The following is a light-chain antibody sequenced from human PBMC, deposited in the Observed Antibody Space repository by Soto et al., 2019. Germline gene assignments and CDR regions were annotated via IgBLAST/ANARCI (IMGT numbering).Light chain of an antibody. CDR1: SSDVGGYNY. CDR2: EVS. Sequence: QSVLAQPASVSGSPGQSITISCTGTSSDVGGYNYVSWYQQHPGKVPKLMIYEVSNRPSGVSYRFSGSKSGNTASLTISGPQAEDEADYYCSSHTSTTTRVFGTGTKVTVL. CDR3: SSHTSTTTRV. J-gene: IGLJ1*01. V-gene: IGLV2-14*01.